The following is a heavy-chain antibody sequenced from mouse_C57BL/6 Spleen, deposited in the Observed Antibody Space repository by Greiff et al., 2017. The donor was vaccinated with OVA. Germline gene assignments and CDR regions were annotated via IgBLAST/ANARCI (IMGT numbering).Heavy chain of an antibody. CDR2: IDPSDSYT. Sequence: VQLQQPGAELVMPGASVKLSCKASGYTFTSYWMHWVKQRPGQGLEWIGEIDPSDSYTNYNQKFKGKSTLTVDKSSSTAYMQLSSLTSEDSAVYYCARSHYYGSEAYYAMDYWGQGTSVTVSS. CDR3: ARSHYYGSEAYYAMDY. CDR1: GYTFTSYW. J-gene: IGHJ4*01. V-gene: IGHV1-69*01. D-gene: IGHD1-1*01.